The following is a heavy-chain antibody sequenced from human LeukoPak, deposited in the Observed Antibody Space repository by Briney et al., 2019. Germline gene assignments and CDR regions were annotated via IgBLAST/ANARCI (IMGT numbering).Heavy chain of an antibody. Sequence: GASVKVSCKASGYTFTSYDINWVRQATGQGLEWMGWMNPNSGNTGYAQKFQGRVTMTRNTSISTAYVELSSLRSEDTAVYYCARSTYYYDSSGYFPWFDPWGQGTLVTVSS. CDR1: GYTFTSYD. CDR3: ARSTYYYDSSGYFPWFDP. CDR2: MNPNSGNT. D-gene: IGHD3-22*01. J-gene: IGHJ5*02. V-gene: IGHV1-8*01.